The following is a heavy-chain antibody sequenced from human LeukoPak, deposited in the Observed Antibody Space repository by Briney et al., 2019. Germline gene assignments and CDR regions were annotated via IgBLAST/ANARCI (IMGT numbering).Heavy chain of an antibody. J-gene: IGHJ4*02. CDR2: ISRMSMII. Sequence: GGSRRLSCGAPGFTFSSYSTNWGAQGPGKGRGGGSYISRMSMIIYSADSAKGRLTISTDNAKNSLYLRIETRRDEDTAVYYCARDLPSVYDSSGYYPGPFDYWGQGTLVTVST. D-gene: IGHD3-22*01. CDR3: ARDLPSVYDSSGYYPGPFDY. V-gene: IGHV3-48*02. CDR1: GFTFSSYS.